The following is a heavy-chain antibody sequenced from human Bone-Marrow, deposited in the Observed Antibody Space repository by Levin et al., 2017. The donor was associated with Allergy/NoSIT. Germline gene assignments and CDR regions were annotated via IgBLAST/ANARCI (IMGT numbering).Heavy chain of an antibody. CDR2: ISYDGSNK. V-gene: IGHV3-30*04. Sequence: GESLKISCAASGFTFSSYAMHWVRQAPGKGLEWVAVISYDGSNKYYADSVKGRFTISRDNSKNTLYLQMNSLRAEDTAVYYCARDRGYCSSTSCPYYYGMDVWGQGTTVTVSS. CDR3: ARDRGYCSSTSCPYYYGMDV. CDR1: GFTFSSYA. D-gene: IGHD2-2*01. J-gene: IGHJ6*02.